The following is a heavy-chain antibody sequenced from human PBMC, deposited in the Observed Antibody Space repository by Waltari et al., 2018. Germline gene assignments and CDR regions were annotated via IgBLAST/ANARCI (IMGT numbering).Heavy chain of an antibody. CDR2: IYYSGST. D-gene: IGHD6-19*01. J-gene: IGHJ4*02. CDR1: GGSISSYY. V-gene: IGHV4-59*01. CDR3: AREYSSGWYDTFDY. Sequence: QVQLQESGPGLVTPSETLSLTCTVSGGSISSYYWRWIRPPPGKGLEWIGYIYYSGSTNYNPSLKSRVTISVDTSKNQFSLKLSSVTAADTAVYYWAREYSSGWYDTFDYWGQGTLVTVSS.